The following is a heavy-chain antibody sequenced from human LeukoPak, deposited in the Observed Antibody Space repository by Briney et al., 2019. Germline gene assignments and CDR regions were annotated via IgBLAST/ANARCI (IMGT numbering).Heavy chain of an antibody. Sequence: GGSLRLSCAASGFTFSSYAMSWVRQAPGKGLEWVSAISGSGGSTYYAGSVKGRFTISRDNSKNTLYLQMNSLRAEGTAVYYCAKDFSPREYSSGWYSRPVYFDYWGQGTLVTVSS. V-gene: IGHV3-23*01. CDR2: ISGSGGST. CDR3: AKDFSPREYSSGWYSRPVYFDY. J-gene: IGHJ4*02. D-gene: IGHD6-19*01. CDR1: GFTFSSYA.